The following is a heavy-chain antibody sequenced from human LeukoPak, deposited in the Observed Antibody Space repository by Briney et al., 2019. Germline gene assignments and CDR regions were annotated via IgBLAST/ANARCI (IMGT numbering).Heavy chain of an antibody. D-gene: IGHD4/OR15-4a*01. Sequence: SVTLSLTCTVSGVPICSSSYYWRWIRQPPGKGLEWIGSIYYSGSTYYNPALKSRITISVDTSKNKFSLKLSSVTASDTAVYYCASVIYGAGAPGYWGQGTLVTVSS. CDR1: GVPICSSSYY. CDR2: IYYSGST. CDR3: ASVIYGAGAPGY. J-gene: IGHJ4*02. V-gene: IGHV4-39*01.